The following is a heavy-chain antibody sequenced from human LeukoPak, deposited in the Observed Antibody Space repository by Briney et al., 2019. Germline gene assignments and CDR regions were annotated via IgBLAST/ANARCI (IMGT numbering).Heavy chain of an antibody. CDR1: GYTFTNYA. CDR2: INAGNGDT. D-gene: IGHD3-3*01. CDR3: ARGLWSAHRREYYFDS. J-gene: IGHJ4*02. Sequence: AASVKVSCKASGYTFTNYAVNWLRQAPGQRLEWMGWINAGNGDTKFSQNYQARVTITRDASASTAYMELSSLTSEDMAVYFCARGLWSAHRREYYFDSWGQGILVTVSS. V-gene: IGHV1-3*01.